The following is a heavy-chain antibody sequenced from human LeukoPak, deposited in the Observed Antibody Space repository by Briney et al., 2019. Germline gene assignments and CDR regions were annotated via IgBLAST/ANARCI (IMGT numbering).Heavy chain of an antibody. CDR3: ARVGDYYDSSGPLNP. J-gene: IGHJ5*02. CDR2: ISSSSSYI. CDR1: GFTFSSYS. Sequence: GGSLRLSCAASGFTFSSYSMNWVRQAPGKGLEWVSSISSSSSYIYYADSVKGRFTISRDNAKNSLCLQMNSLRAEDTAVYYCARVGDYYDSSGPLNPWGQGTLVTVSS. D-gene: IGHD3-22*01. V-gene: IGHV3-21*01.